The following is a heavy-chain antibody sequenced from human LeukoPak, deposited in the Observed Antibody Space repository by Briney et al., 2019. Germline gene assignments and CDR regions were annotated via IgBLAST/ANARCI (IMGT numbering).Heavy chain of an antibody. CDR1: GGSISSFY. D-gene: IGHD2-15*01. CDR2: IYNSEST. V-gene: IGHV4-59*08. J-gene: IGHJ3*02. Sequence: PSETLSLTCTASGGSISSFYWGWIRQPPGKGLEWIGYIYNSESTNYNPSLKSGVTISVDTSKNQFSLMLTSVTASDTAMYYCARHCSGGTCPLSFDAFDIWGQGTMVTVSS. CDR3: ARHCSGGTCPLSFDAFDI.